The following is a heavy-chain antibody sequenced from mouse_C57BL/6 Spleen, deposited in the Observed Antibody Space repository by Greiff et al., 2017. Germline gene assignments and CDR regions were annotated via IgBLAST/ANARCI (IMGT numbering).Heavy chain of an antibody. V-gene: IGHV1-42*01. Sequence: EVQLQQSGPELVKPGASVKISCKASGYSFTGYYMNWVKQSPEKSLEWIGEINPSTGGTTYNQKFKAKATLTVDKSSSTAYMQLKSLTSEDSAVYYCARGLPWFAYWGQGTLVTVSA. CDR1: GYSFTGYY. CDR2: INPSTGGT. J-gene: IGHJ3*01. CDR3: ARGLPWFAY.